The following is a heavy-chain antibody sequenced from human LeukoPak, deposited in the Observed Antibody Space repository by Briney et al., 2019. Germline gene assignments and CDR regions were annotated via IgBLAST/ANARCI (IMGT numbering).Heavy chain of an antibody. CDR2: IWYDGSTK. CDR3: ARDFSYGSGYGLACEY. J-gene: IGHJ4*02. CDR1: GFTFSSYG. V-gene: IGHV3-33*01. Sequence: PGRSLRLACAASGFTFSSYGMHWVRQAPGKGLEWVAVIWYDGSTKYYADSVKGRFTISRDSSKNTLYLQMNSLRAEDTAVYYCARDFSYGSGYGLACEYWGQGTLVTVSS. D-gene: IGHD3-22*01.